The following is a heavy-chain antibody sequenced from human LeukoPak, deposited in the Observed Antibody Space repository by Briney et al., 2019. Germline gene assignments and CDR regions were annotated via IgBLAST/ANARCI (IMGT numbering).Heavy chain of an antibody. CDR3: TRELEYRGSPDDAFDI. D-gene: IGHD1-26*01. CDR1: GFSFSYFW. J-gene: IGHJ3*02. V-gene: IGHV3-74*01. CDR2: INRDGSGT. Sequence: PGGSLRLSCAASGFSFSYFWMHWVRQAPGKGLVWVSRINRDGSGTSYADSVKGRFTISRDNAKNTLFLQMNSLRAEDTAVYYCTRELEYRGSPDDAFDIWGQGTMVTVSS.